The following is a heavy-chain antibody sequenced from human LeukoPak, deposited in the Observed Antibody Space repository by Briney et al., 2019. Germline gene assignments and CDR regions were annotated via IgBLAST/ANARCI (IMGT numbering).Heavy chain of an antibody. D-gene: IGHD1-1*01. V-gene: IGHV3-11*06. CDR3: AKVQLERRELLPNFDS. CDR1: GFTFSDYY. CDR2: ISSSSSYT. J-gene: IGHJ4*02. Sequence: KPGGSLRLSCAASGFTFSDYYMSWIRQAPGKGLEWVSYISSSSSYTNYADSVKGRFTISRDNSQNMLYLQMNSLRVDDTSVYYCAKVQLERRELLPNFDSWGQGTLVTVSS.